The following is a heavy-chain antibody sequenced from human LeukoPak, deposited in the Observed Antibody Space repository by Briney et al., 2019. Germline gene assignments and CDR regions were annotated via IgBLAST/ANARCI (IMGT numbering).Heavy chain of an antibody. V-gene: IGHV4-4*07. CDR3: ASTYSSSWNSYGMDV. D-gene: IGHD6-13*01. CDR2: IYTSGST. CDR1: GGSISSYY. Sequence: PSETLSLTCTVSGGSISSYYWSWIRQPAGKGLEWIRRIYTSGSTNYNPSLKSRVTMSVDTSKNQFSLKLSSVTAADTAVYYCASTYSSSWNSYGMDVWGQGTTVTVSS. J-gene: IGHJ6*02.